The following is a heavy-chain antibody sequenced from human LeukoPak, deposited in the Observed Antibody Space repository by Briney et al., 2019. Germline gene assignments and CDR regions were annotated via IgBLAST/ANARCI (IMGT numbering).Heavy chain of an antibody. CDR1: GYSFTTYW. J-gene: IGHJ4*02. Sequence: GESLKISCKGSGYSFTTYWIAWVRQMPGEGLEWMGRIDPSDSYTNYSPSFQGHVTISADKSISTAYLQWSSLKASDTAMYYCARQYGYQPPGYWGQGTLVTVSS. CDR2: IDPSDSYT. CDR3: ARQYGYQPPGY. V-gene: IGHV5-10-1*01. D-gene: IGHD2-2*01.